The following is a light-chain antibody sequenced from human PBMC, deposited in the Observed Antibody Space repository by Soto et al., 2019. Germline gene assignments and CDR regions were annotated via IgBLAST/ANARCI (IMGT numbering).Light chain of an antibody. CDR1: QSLLPTNGFNY. CDR2: LGS. Sequence: EIVMTQSPLSLPVTPGEPASICCRSSQSLLPTNGFNYLDWYLQKPGQSPQLLIYLGSYRASGVPDRFTGSGSGTEFSLTISSLQSEDFVVYYCQQYTNWPLTFGGGTKVDIK. V-gene: IGKV2-28*01. CDR3: QQYTNWPLT. J-gene: IGKJ4*01.